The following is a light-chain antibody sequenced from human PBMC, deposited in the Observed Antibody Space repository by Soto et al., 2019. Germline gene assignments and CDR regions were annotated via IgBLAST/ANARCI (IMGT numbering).Light chain of an antibody. CDR1: SSDVGSYKY. CDR2: DVS. J-gene: IGLJ2*01. Sequence: QSALTQPPSASGSPGQSVSISCTGRSSDVGSYKYVSWYQQHPGKAPKLMIYDVSKRPSGVLDRFSGSKSGNTASLTVSGLQAADEADYYCTSYAGSNNHVVFGGGTKLTVL. V-gene: IGLV2-8*01. CDR3: TSYAGSNNHVV.